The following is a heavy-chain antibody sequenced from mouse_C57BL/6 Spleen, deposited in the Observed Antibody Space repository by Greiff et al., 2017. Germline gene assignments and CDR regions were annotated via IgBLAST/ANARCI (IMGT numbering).Heavy chain of an antibody. D-gene: IGHD1-1*01. CDR3: ARSIGNYGRSFDY. V-gene: IGHV1-22*01. CDR1: GYTFTDYN. CDR2: IHPNNGGT. Sequence: EVKLMESGPELVKPGASVKMSCKASGYTFTDYNMHWVKQSHGKSLEWIGYIHPNNGGTSYNQKFKGKATLTVNKASSTSYMELRSLTSEESAVYYCARSIGNYGRSFDYWGQGTTLTVSS. J-gene: IGHJ2*01.